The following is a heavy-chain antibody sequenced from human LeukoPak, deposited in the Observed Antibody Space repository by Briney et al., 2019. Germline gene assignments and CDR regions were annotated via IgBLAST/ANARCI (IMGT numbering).Heavy chain of an antibody. CDR2: MNPNSGNI. CDR3: ARALSWTTESSYYMDV. J-gene: IGHJ6*03. CDR1: GYTFTSYD. V-gene: IGHV1-8*01. Sequence: ASVKVSCKASGYTFTSYDINWVRQATGQGLEWMGWMNPNSGNIGYAQKFQGRVTMTKNTSITTAYMELSSLRSEDTAVYYCARALSWTTESSYYMDVWGKGTTVTVSS. D-gene: IGHD3/OR15-3a*01.